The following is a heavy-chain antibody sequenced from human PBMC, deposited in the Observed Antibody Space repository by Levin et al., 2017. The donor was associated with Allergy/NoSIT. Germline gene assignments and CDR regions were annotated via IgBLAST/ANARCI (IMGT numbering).Heavy chain of an antibody. CDR3: TTTVTGGEFDY. Sequence: GGSLRLSCEGSGFIFSNAWMTWVRQAPGKGLEWVGRIKSKTGGGTTDYAAPVKGRFTISRDDSKNTVFLQMNSLKTEDTAVYYCTTTVTGGEFDYWGQGTLVTVSS. V-gene: IGHV3-15*01. CDR1: GFIFSNAW. CDR2: IKSKTGGGTT. J-gene: IGHJ4*02. D-gene: IGHD4-17*01.